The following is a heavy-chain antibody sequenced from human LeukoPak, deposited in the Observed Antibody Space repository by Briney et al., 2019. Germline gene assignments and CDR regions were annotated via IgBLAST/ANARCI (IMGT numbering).Heavy chain of an antibody. J-gene: IGHJ4*02. CDR2: ISYDGSNK. V-gene: IGHV3-30*18. CDR1: GFTFSSYG. D-gene: IGHD3-16*01. Sequence: GGSLRLSCAASGFTFSSYGMHWVRQAPGKGLEWVAVISYDGSNKYYADSVKGRFTISRDNAKNSLYLQMNSLRAEDTALYYCAKEWEGVMDYWGQGTLVTVSS. CDR3: AKEWEGVMDY.